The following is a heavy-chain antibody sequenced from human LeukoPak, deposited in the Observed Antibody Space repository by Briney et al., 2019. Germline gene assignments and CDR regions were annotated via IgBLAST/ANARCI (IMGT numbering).Heavy chain of an antibody. Sequence: GASVKVSCKASGYTFTSYYMHWVRQAPGQGLEWMGIINPSGGSTSYAQKFQGRVTMTRDTSTSTAYMELSSLRSEDTAVYYCARSPHGRDGYSFEAYWGQGTLVTVSS. CDR1: GYTFTSYY. CDR2: INPSGGST. CDR3: ARSPHGRDGYSFEAY. V-gene: IGHV1-46*01. J-gene: IGHJ4*02. D-gene: IGHD5-24*01.